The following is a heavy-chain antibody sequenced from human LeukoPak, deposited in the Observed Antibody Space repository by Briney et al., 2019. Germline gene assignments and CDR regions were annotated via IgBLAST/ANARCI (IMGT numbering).Heavy chain of an antibody. Sequence: TSETLSLTCTVSGGPISSAGYYWSWIRQYPGKGLEWIGYIYYSGSTEYNPSLRSRVTISPDTSKNQFSLKLTSVTAADTAVYYCARGVSGTMIAVGDYYYIDVWGRGATVIVSS. CDR1: GGPISSAGYY. V-gene: IGHV4-31*03. J-gene: IGHJ6*03. D-gene: IGHD3-22*01. CDR2: IYYSGST. CDR3: ARGVSGTMIAVGDYYYIDV.